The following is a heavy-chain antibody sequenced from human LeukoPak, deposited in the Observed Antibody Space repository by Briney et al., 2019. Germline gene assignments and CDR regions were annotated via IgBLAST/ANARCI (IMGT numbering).Heavy chain of an antibody. J-gene: IGHJ5*02. CDR3: ARGRLRSLGFDP. D-gene: IGHD4-17*01. Sequence: GSLRLSCAASGFTFSSYSMNWVRQPPGKGLEWIGEINHSGSTNYNPSLKSRVTISVDTSKNQFSLKLSSVTAADTAVYYCARGRLRSLGFDPWGQGTLVTVSS. CDR2: INHSGST. V-gene: IGHV4-34*01. CDR1: GFTFSSYS.